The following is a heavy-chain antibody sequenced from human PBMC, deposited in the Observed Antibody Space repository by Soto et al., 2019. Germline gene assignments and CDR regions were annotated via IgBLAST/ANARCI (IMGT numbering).Heavy chain of an antibody. J-gene: IGHJ4*02. D-gene: IGHD6-13*01. CDR1: GGSISSSSYY. CDR2: IYYGGVT. CDR3: ARHDKEQQLVRSLPALNY. Sequence: SETLSLTCTVSGGSISSSSYYWGWIRQPPGKGLEWIGGIYYGGVTYYNTSLKSRVTISVDTSKNQFSLKLSSVTAADTAVYYCARHDKEQQLVRSLPALNYWGQGTLVTVSS. V-gene: IGHV4-39*01.